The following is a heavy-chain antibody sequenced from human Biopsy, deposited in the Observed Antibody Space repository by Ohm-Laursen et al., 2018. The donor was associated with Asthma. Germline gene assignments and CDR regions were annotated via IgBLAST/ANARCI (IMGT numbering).Heavy chain of an antibody. J-gene: IGHJ4*01. CDR3: AKSADYYDSTDYLDF. V-gene: IGHV3-9*03. CDR2: ISWNSGNI. D-gene: IGHD3-22*01. Sequence: SLRLSCAAPGFSFDDCAMHWVRQAPGKGLEWVSSISWNSGNIDYADSVKGRFTISRDNAKNSLYLQMQSLRPEDMAFYYCAKSADYYDSTDYLDFWGRGTLVTVSS. CDR1: GFSFDDCA.